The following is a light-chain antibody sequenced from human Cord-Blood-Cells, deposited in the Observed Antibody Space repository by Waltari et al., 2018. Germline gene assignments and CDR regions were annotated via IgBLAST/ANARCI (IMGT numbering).Light chain of an antibody. CDR1: SSNTGRNT. CDR2: SNN. Sequence: QSVLTQPPSASGTPGQRVPIPCSGSSSNTGRNTVHWYQHLPGTAPKLLIYSNNQRPSGFPDRFSGSKSGTSASLAISGLQSEDEADYYCAAWDDSLNGWVFGGGTKLTVL. J-gene: IGLJ3*02. CDR3: AAWDDSLNGWV. V-gene: IGLV1-44*01.